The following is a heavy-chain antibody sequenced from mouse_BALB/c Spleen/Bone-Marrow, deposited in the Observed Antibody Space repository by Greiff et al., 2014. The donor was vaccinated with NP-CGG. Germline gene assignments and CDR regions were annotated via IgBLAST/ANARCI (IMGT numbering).Heavy chain of an antibody. J-gene: IGHJ2*02. CDR1: GFNIKDYY. V-gene: IGHV14-1*02. CDR3: TRGAWARGYFDY. D-gene: IGHD4-1*01. Sequence: EVQLQQSGAELVRPGALVKLSCKASGFNIKDYYLHWVKQGPEQGLEWIGWIDPEKGNTKYDPKFQGKASIIADKSSNTAYLQLSSLTSEDTVVYYATRGAWARGYFDYWGLGTSLTVSS. CDR2: IDPEKGNT.